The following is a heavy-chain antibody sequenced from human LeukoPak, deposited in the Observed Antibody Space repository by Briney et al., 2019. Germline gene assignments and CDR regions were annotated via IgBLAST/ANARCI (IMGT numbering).Heavy chain of an antibody. CDR3: ARRRGYCSGGSCYSPVEYYYYGMDV. D-gene: IGHD2-15*01. CDR1: GGTFSSYA. CDR2: IIPIFGTA. J-gene: IGHJ6*02. V-gene: IGHV1-69*05. Sequence: SVKVSCKASGGTFSSYAISWVRQAPGQGLEWMGGIIPIFGTANYAQKFQGRDTITTDESTSTAYMELSSLRSEDTAVYYCARRRGYCSGGSCYSPVEYYYYGMDVWGQGTTVTVSS.